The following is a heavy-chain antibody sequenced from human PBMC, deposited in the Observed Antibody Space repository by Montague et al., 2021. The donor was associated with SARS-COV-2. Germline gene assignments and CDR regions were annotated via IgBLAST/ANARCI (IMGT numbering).Heavy chain of an antibody. J-gene: IGHJ4*02. CDR3: AHLVGYGWGSYTDY. Sequence: PALVKPTQTLTLTCTFSGFSLSASGVGVGWIRQPPGKALEWLALIYWDDDRRYSPSLKSRLTITKDTSKNQVVLTMTNTDPVDTATYYCAHLVGYGWGSYTDYWGQGTLVTVSS. CDR1: GFSLSASGVG. V-gene: IGHV2-5*02. D-gene: IGHD3-10*01. CDR2: IYWDDDR.